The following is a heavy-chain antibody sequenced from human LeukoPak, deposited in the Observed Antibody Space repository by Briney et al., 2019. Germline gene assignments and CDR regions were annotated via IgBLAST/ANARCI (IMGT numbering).Heavy chain of an antibody. Sequence: ASVKVSCKASGGTFSSYGISWVRQAPGQGFEWMGWISTYNGNTNYAQKLQGRVTMTTDTSTSTAYMELRSLRSDDTAVYYCAREGVLDAFDIWGQGTMVTVSS. D-gene: IGHD3-10*01. CDR1: GGTFSSYG. V-gene: IGHV1-18*01. CDR2: ISTYNGNT. CDR3: AREGVLDAFDI. J-gene: IGHJ3*02.